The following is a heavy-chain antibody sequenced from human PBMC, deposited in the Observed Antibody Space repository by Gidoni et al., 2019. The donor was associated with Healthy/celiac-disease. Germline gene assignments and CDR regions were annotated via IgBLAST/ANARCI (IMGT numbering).Heavy chain of an antibody. Sequence: QITLKESGPTLVKPTQTLTLTCTFSGFSLSTSGVGVGWIRQPPGKALEWLALIYWDDDKRYSPSLKSRLTITKDTSKNQVVLTMTNMDPVDTATYYCAHRVAAAGNGWGWFDPWGQGTLVTVSS. CDR1: GFSLSTSGVG. CDR2: IYWDDDK. J-gene: IGHJ5*02. D-gene: IGHD6-13*01. CDR3: AHRVAAAGNGWGWFDP. V-gene: IGHV2-5*02.